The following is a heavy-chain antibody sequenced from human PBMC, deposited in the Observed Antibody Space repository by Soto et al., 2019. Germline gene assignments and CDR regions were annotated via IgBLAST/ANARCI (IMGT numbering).Heavy chain of an antibody. D-gene: IGHD6-13*01. CDR3: ERSPSSSPYFDY. CDR1: GYTFSNFW. J-gene: IGHJ4*02. CDR2: IYPGDSET. Sequence: GESLKISCPCSGYTFSNFWIAWLLQLPGKGLDYMGIIYPGDSETRYSPSFHGKVTISADRSIGTAYLQWISLEASDSALYFCERSPSSSPYFDYWGQGAMVPVSS. V-gene: IGHV5-51*01.